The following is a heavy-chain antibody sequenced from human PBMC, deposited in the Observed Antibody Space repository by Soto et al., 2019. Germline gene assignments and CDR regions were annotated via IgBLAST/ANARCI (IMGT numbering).Heavy chain of an antibody. CDR3: ARDLGRFGELPFDY. Sequence: GASATVCCTASGYTFTSYAMHWVRHAPGQRLEWMGWINAGNGNTKYSQKFQGRVTITRDTSASTAYMELSSLRSEDTAVYYCARDLGRFGELPFDYWGQGTLVTVSS. J-gene: IGHJ4*02. D-gene: IGHD3-10*01. CDR1: GYTFTSYA. V-gene: IGHV1-3*01. CDR2: INAGNGNT.